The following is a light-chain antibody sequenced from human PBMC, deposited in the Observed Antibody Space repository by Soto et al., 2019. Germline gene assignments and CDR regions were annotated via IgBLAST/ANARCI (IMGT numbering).Light chain of an antibody. J-gene: IGKJ1*01. Sequence: DIQMTQSPTSLSASVGDRVTITCRASQSISSYLNWYQQKPGKAPKLLIYAASSLQSRVPSRLSGSGSGTDFSLTISSLQPEDFATYYGQQSYSTPWTFGKGTKVEIK. V-gene: IGKV1-39*01. CDR1: QSISSY. CDR2: AAS. CDR3: QQSYSTPWT.